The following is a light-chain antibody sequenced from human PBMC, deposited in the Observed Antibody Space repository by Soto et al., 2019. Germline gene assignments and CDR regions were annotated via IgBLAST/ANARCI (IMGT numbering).Light chain of an antibody. Sequence: VLTQSPGTLSLPPGERATLSCRTSQSVSSSYLAWYQQKSGQAPRLLIYGASIRATGVPDRFSGSGFGTDFTLTISRLEPEDFEVYYCHQYVRSAPMYTFGQGTKLEIK. V-gene: IGKV3-20*01. CDR3: HQYVRSAPMYT. CDR1: QSVSSSY. J-gene: IGKJ2*01. CDR2: GAS.